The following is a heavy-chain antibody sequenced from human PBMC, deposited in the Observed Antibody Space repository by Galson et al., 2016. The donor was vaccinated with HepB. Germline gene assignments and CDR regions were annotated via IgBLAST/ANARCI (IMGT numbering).Heavy chain of an antibody. D-gene: IGHD4-23*01. V-gene: IGHV4-31*03. J-gene: IGHJ3*02. Sequence: TLSLTCIVSSGSISTSGYYWSWIRQHPGKGLEWIGYIYYSGSTYHNPSLKSRVTIAVDTSKNQFSLKLSSVTAADTAVYFCARVRTTVAQALAFDIWGQGTMVTVSS. CDR2: IYYSGST. CDR3: ARVRTTVAQALAFDI. CDR1: SGSISTSGYY.